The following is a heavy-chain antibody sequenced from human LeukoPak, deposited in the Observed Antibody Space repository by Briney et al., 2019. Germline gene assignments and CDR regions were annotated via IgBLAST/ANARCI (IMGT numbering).Heavy chain of an antibody. CDR2: INHSGST. CDR1: GGSFSGYY. CDR3: ARGESQPRQKGHYYGSGSRSDGMDV. D-gene: IGHD3-10*01. Sequence: SETLSLTCAVYGGSFSGYYWSWIRQPPGKGLEWIGEINHSGSTNYNPSLKSRVTISVDTSKNQFSLKLSSVTAADTAVYYCARGESQPRQKGHYYGSGSRSDGMDVWGKGTTVTVSS. V-gene: IGHV4-34*01. J-gene: IGHJ6*04.